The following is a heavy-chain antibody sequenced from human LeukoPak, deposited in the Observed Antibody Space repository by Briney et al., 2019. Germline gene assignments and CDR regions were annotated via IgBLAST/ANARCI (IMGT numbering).Heavy chain of an antibody. CDR3: ARIGGGSYFSFDY. CDR2: INSDGSWT. D-gene: IGHD1-26*01. V-gene: IGHV3-74*01. Sequence: GGSLRLSCAASGIYWMHWVRQAPGKGLVWVSHINSDGSWTSYADSVKGRFTISRDNAKNSLYLQMNSLRAEDTAVYYCARIGGGSYFSFDYWGQGTLVTVSS. CDR1: GIYW. J-gene: IGHJ4*02.